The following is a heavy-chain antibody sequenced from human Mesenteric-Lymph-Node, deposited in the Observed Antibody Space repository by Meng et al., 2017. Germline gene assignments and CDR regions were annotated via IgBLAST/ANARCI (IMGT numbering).Heavy chain of an antibody. V-gene: IGHV4-34*01. D-gene: IGHD5-12*01. CDR2: INHSGST. CDR3: AGDRRGVATVDY. Sequence: QVQLQQWGAGLLKPSETLSLTCAVYGGSFSGYYWSWIRQPPGKGLEWIGEINHSGSTNYNPSLKSRVTISVDTSKNQFSLKLSSVTAADTAVYYCAGDRRGVATVDYWGQGTLVTVSS. CDR1: GGSFSGYY. J-gene: IGHJ4*02.